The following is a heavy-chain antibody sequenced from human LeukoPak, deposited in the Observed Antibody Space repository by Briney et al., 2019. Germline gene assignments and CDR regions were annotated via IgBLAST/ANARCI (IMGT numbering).Heavy chain of an antibody. CDR1: GYTFTGYY. CDR3: ARTRALWGALDI. J-gene: IGHJ3*02. Sequence: ASVKVSCKASGYTFTGYYMHWVRQAHGQGLEWMGWINPNSGGTNYAQKFQGRVTMTRDTSISTAYMELSRLRSDDTAVYYCARTRALWGALDIWGQGTMVTVSS. V-gene: IGHV1-2*02. CDR2: INPNSGGT. D-gene: IGHD3-10*01.